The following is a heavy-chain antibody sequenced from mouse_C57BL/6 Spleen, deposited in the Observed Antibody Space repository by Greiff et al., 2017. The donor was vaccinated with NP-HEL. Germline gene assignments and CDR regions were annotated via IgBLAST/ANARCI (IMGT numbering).Heavy chain of an antibody. CDR3: ARGDGYPVDY. D-gene: IGHD2-3*01. Sequence: QVQLQQSGAELVRPGTSVKVSCKASGYAFTNYLIEWVKQRPGQGLEWIGVINPGSGGTNYNEKLKGKATLTADKSSSTAYMQLSSLTSEDSAVYFCARGDGYPVDYWGQGTTLTVSS. CDR2: INPGSGGT. CDR1: GYAFTNYL. V-gene: IGHV1-54*01. J-gene: IGHJ2*01.